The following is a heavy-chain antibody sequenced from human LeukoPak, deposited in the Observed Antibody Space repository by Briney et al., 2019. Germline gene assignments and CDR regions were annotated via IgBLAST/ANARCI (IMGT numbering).Heavy chain of an antibody. D-gene: IGHD4-17*01. CDR1: GFTFSYFW. CDR2: INTDGSYS. CDR3: ARDFDGPRASDY. Sequence: GVSLRLSCAASGFTFSYFWMHWFHQTPGKGLVWVSCINTDGSYSSYADSVKGRFTISRDNVRNTLYLQMNSLRAEDSAVYYCARDFDGPRASDYWGQGISVTVSS. V-gene: IGHV3-74*01. J-gene: IGHJ4*02.